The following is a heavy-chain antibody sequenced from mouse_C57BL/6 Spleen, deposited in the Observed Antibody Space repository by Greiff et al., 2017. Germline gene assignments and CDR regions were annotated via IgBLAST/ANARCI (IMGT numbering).Heavy chain of an antibody. Sequence: EVMLVESGGGLVQPGGSLSLSCAASGFTFTDYYMSWVRQPPGKALEWLGFIRNKANGYTTEYSASVKGRFTISRDNSQSILYLQMNALRAEDSATYYGARSSYDYDVGFDYWGQGTTLTVSS. CDR1: GFTFTDYY. CDR2: IRNKANGYTT. D-gene: IGHD2-4*01. CDR3: ARSSYDYDVGFDY. J-gene: IGHJ2*01. V-gene: IGHV7-3*01.